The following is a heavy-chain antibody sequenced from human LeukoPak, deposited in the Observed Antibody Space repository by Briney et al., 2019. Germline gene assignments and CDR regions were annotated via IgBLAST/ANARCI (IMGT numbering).Heavy chain of an antibody. CDR2: IIPIFGTA. V-gene: IGHV1-69*06. CDR3: WFGSPTYYFDY. Sequence: ASVKVSCKASGGTFSSYAISWVRQAPGQGLEWMGGIIPIFGTANYAQKFQGRVTITADKSTSTAYMELSSLRSEDTAVYYCWFGSPTYYFDYWGQGTLVTVSS. D-gene: IGHD3-10*01. J-gene: IGHJ4*02. CDR1: GGTFSSYA.